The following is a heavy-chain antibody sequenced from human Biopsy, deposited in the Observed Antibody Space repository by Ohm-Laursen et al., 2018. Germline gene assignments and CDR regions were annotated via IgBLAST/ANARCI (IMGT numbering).Heavy chain of an antibody. CDR2: ISYTGYT. CDR3: ARGSNDFGGLYFPR. J-gene: IGHJ4*02. Sequence: SQTLSLTCTVSGGSFTGHYWSLIRQPPGKGLEWIGHISYTGYTSYNASLKSRVTISVDTSRNHFSLRLSSLTAADTAVYYCARGSNDFGGLYFPRWGQGTLLTVSS. V-gene: IGHV4-59*11. D-gene: IGHD4-23*01. CDR1: GGSFTGHY.